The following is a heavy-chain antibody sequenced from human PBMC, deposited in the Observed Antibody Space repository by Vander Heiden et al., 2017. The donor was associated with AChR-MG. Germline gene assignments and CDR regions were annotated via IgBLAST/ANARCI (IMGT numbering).Heavy chain of an antibody. CDR3: ARHGIAARINWFDP. CDR2: IYYSGSP. CDR1: GGSISSSRSY. D-gene: IGHD6-6*01. V-gene: IGHV4-39*01. J-gene: IGHJ5*02. Sequence: QLQLQESGPGLVKPSETLSLTRPVSGGSISSSRSYWGWIRQPPGKGLEWIGSIYYSGSPYYNPSLKSRVTIAVDTSKNQFSLKLSSVTAADTAVYYCARHGIAARINWFDPWGQGTLVTVSS.